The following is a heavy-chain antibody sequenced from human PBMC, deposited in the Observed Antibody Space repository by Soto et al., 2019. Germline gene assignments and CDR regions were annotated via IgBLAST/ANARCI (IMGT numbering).Heavy chain of an antibody. D-gene: IGHD3-3*01. J-gene: IGHJ4*02. CDR2: IYPSDSDT. Sequence: HGESLKISCKGSGYNFAGYWIAWVRQMPGKGLELMGIIYPSDSDTRYRPSFQGQVTISADKSISSAHLQWSSLRASDTAMYYCARGGVSTRSFDYRGQGTPVTVSS. CDR1: GYNFAGYW. CDR3: ARGGVSTRSFDY. V-gene: IGHV5-51*01.